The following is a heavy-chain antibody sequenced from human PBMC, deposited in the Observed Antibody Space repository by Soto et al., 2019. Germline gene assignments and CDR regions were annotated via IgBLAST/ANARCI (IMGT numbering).Heavy chain of an antibody. D-gene: IGHD6-6*01. CDR2: IIPIFGTA. J-gene: IGHJ6*02. V-gene: IGHV1-69*01. CDR3: ARADSSSSWIAGGMGV. CDR1: GGTFSSYA. Sequence: QVQLVQSGAEVKKPGSSVKVSCKASGGTFSSYAISWVRQAPGQGLEWRGGIIPIFGTANYAQKFQGRVTITADESTSTAYMELSSLRSEDTAVYYCARADSSSSWIAGGMGVWGQGTTVTVSS.